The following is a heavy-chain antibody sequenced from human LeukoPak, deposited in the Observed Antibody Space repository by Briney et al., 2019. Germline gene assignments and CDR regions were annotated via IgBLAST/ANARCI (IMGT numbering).Heavy chain of an antibody. CDR1: GFTFSSYG. CDR2: ISYDGSNK. Sequence: PGGSLRLSCAASGFTFSSYGMLWVRQAPGKGLEWVAVISYDGSNKYYADSVKGRFTISRDNSKNTLYLQMNSLRAEDTAVYYCATSITMIVAVDYWGQGTLVTVSS. CDR3: ATSITMIVAVDY. V-gene: IGHV3-30*03. J-gene: IGHJ4*02. D-gene: IGHD3-22*01.